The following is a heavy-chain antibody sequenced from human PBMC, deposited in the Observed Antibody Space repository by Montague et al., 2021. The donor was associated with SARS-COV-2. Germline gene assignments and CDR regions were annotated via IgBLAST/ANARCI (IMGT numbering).Heavy chain of an antibody. V-gene: IGHV4-39*01. Sequence: SETLSLTCAVSGGSITSENWWSWVRQPPGKGLEWIGSIYYSGSTYYNPSLKSRVTISVDTSKNQFSLKLSSVTAADTAVYYCASPTYYYDSSGSDAFDIWGQGTMVTVSS. J-gene: IGHJ3*02. CDR1: GGSITSENW. CDR3: ASPTYYYDSSGSDAFDI. D-gene: IGHD3-22*01. CDR2: IYYSGST.